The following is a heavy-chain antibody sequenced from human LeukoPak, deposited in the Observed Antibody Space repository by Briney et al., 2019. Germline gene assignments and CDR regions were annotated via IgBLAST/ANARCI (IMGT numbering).Heavy chain of an antibody. V-gene: IGHV1-8*01. CDR2: MNPNSGNT. CDR3: ARALSSLRLYYFDS. Sequence: ASVKVSCKASGYTFTSYDINWVRQATGQGLEWMGWMNPNSGNTGYAQKFQGRVTRTGDTSTNTAYMELIRLNSNDTAVYYCARALSSLRLYYFDSWGQGTLVTVSS. CDR1: GYTFTSYD. J-gene: IGHJ4*02. D-gene: IGHD6-6*01.